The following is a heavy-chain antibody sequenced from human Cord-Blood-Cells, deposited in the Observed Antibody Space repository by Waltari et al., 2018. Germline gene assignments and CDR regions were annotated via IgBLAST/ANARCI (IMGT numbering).Heavy chain of an antibody. V-gene: IGHV3-48*01. CDR3: ARKYCSSTSCYDAFDI. J-gene: IGHJ3*02. Sequence: EVQLVESGGGLVQPGGSLRLSCAASGFTFSSYSMNWVRQAPGKGLEWVSYISSSSSTIYYADSVKGRVTVSRDNAKNSLYLQMNSLRAEDTAVYYCARKYCSSTSCYDAFDIWGQGTMVTVSS. CDR1: GFTFSSYS. D-gene: IGHD2-2*01. CDR2: ISSSSSTI.